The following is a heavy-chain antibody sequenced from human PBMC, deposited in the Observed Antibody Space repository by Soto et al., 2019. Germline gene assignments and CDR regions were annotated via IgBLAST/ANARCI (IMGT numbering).Heavy chain of an antibody. J-gene: IGHJ3*02. D-gene: IGHD3-3*01. Sequence: GSSVKVSCKASGYTFTSYGISWVRQAPGQGLEWVGWISTYNGNTNYVQKLQGRVTMTTDTSTSTAYMELRSLRSDDTAVYYCARGFYDFWSGYPHDAFDSWGQGTLV. V-gene: IGHV1-18*04. CDR1: GYTFTSYG. CDR3: ARGFYDFWSGYPHDAFDS. CDR2: ISTYNGNT.